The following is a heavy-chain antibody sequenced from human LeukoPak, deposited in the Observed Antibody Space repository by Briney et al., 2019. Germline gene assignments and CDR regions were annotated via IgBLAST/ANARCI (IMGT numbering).Heavy chain of an antibody. Sequence: GGSLRLSCVASGFTFSSHAVNWVRQAPGKGLEYVSAISSNGGSTYYADSVKGRFTISRDNSKNTLYLQMSSLRAEDTAVYYCVKDENKGARDYFDYWGQGTLVTVSS. CDR2: ISSNGGST. CDR1: GFTFSSHA. V-gene: IGHV3-64D*06. J-gene: IGHJ4*02. CDR3: VKDENKGARDYFDY.